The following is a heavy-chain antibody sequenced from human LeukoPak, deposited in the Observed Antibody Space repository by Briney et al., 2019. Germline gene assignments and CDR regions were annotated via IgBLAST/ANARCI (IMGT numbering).Heavy chain of an antibody. V-gene: IGHV3-48*03. CDR3: ARELELFAFDI. CDR2: ISSSGSTI. CDR1: GFTFSSYE. Sequence: GGSLRLSCAASGFTFSSYEMIWVRQAPGKGLEWVSYISSSGSTIYYADSVKGRFTISRDNAKNSLYLQMNSLRAEDTAVYYCARELELFAFDIWGQGTMVTVSS. D-gene: IGHD1-7*01. J-gene: IGHJ3*02.